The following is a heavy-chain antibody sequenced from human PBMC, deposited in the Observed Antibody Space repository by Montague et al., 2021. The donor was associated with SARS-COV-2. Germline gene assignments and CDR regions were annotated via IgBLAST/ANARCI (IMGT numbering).Heavy chain of an antibody. V-gene: IGHV2-70*11. CDR2: IDWXXXK. J-gene: IGHJ4*02. CDR3: ARTTMITFGGVNVPFDY. D-gene: IGHD3-16*02. CDR1: GFSLSTSGMC. Sequence: PALVKPTQTLTLTCTFSGFSLSTSGMCVSWIRQPPGKALEWLARIDWXXXKYYSTSLKTRLTISKDTSKHQVVLTMTNMDPVDTATYYCARTTMITFGGVNVPFDYWGQGTLVTVSS.